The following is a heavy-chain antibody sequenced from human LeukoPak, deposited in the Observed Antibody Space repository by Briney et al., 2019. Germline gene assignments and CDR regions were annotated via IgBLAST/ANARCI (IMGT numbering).Heavy chain of an antibody. V-gene: IGHV4-30-4*08. CDR2: IYYSGST. CDR3: ARDSGDYYYYYMDV. J-gene: IGHJ6*03. D-gene: IGHD2-15*01. Sequence: SETLSLTCTVSGGSISSGDYYWSWIRQPPGKGLEWIGYIYYSGSTYYNPSLKSRVTISVDTSKNQFSLKLSSVTAADTAVYYCARDSGDYYYYYMDVWGTGTTVTVSS. CDR1: GGSISSGDYY.